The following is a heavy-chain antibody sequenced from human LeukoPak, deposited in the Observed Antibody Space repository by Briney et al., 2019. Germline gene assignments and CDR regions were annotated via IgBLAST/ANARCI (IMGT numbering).Heavy chain of an antibody. Sequence: SETLSLTCTVSGGSISSSSYYWGWIRQPAGKGLEWIGRTYINGSTNNNPSLKSRVTMSVDTSKNQFSLKLSYVTAADTAVYYCARDIYDFWSGYSDAFDIWGQGAMVTVSS. CDR1: GGSISSSSYY. V-gene: IGHV4-61*02. D-gene: IGHD3-3*01. CDR2: TYINGST. J-gene: IGHJ3*02. CDR3: ARDIYDFWSGYSDAFDI.